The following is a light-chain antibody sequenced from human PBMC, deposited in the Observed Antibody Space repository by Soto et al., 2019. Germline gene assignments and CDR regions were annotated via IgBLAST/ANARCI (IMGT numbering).Light chain of an antibody. CDR1: QSISKW. CDR3: QQSYRTPT. Sequence: DIQMTQPPSTLSASIGDRVTITCRASQSISKWVAWYQQKPGKDPKLLVYDASTLQSGVATRFSGSGSGTEFTLTISSLQPEDFATYYCQQSYRTPTFGQGTRLEIK. V-gene: IGKV1-5*01. J-gene: IGKJ5*01. CDR2: DAS.